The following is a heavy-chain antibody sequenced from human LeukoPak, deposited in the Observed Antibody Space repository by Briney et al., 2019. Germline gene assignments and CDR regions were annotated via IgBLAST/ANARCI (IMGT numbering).Heavy chain of an antibody. J-gene: IGHJ4*02. CDR3: AKGGSGWRFDY. Sequence: GGSLRPSCAASGFTFSSYGMHWVRQAPGKGLEWVAVISYDGSNKYYADSVKGRFTISRDNSKNTLYLQMNSLRAEDTAVYYCAKGGSGWRFDYWGQGTLVTVSS. V-gene: IGHV3-30*18. D-gene: IGHD6-19*01. CDR2: ISYDGSNK. CDR1: GFTFSSYG.